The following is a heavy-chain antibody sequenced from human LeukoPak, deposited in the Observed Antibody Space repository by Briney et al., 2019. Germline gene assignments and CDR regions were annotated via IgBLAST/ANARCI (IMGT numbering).Heavy chain of an antibody. Sequence: KVSCRASNYTFTTYGISWVRQAPGQGLEWMGIIYPGDSDTRYSPSFQGQVTISADKSISTAYLQWSSLKASDTAMYYCARHAPWDRGDYWGQGTLVTVSS. V-gene: IGHV5-51*01. CDR3: ARHAPWDRGDY. CDR1: NYTFTTYG. D-gene: IGHD1-26*01. CDR2: IYPGDSDT. J-gene: IGHJ4*02.